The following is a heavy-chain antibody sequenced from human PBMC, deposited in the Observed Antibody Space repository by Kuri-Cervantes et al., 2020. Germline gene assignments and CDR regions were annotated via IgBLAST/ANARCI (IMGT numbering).Heavy chain of an antibody. V-gene: IGHV3-30-3*01. Sequence: GESLKISCAASGFTFSSYAMHWVRQAPGKGLEWVAVISYDGSNKYYADSVKGRFTISRDNSKNTLYLQMNSLRAEDTALYYCAKDPHALGSGEGLNWFDPWGQGTLVTVSS. CDR2: ISYDGSNK. CDR3: AKDPHALGSGEGLNWFDP. CDR1: GFTFSSYA. J-gene: IGHJ5*02. D-gene: IGHD3-10*01.